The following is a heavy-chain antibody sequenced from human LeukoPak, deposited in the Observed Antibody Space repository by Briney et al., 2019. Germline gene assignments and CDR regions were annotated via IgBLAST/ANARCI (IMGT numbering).Heavy chain of an antibody. CDR3: ARIKTPYCSSTSCYSFDY. D-gene: IGHD2-2*01. CDR2: IYPGDSDT. J-gene: IGHJ4*02. CDR1: GYSFTSYW. V-gene: IGHV5-51*01. Sequence: GESLKISCKGSGYSFTSYWIGWVRQMPGKGLEWMGIIYPGDSDTRYSPSFQGQVTISADKSISTAYLQWNSLKASDTAMYFCARIKTPYCSSTSCYSFDYWGQGTLVTVSS.